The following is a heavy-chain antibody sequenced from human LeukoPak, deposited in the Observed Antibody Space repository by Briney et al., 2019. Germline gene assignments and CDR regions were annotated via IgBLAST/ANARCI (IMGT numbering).Heavy chain of an antibody. V-gene: IGHV3-66*02. CDR3: AKPLLPGSSSGWY. CDR2: IYSGGST. D-gene: IGHD6-19*01. CDR1: GFTFSSNY. J-gene: IGHJ4*02. Sequence: GGSLRLSCAASGFTFSSNYMSWVRQAPGKGLEWVSVIYSGGSTYYADSVKGRFTISRDNSKNTLYLQMNSLRAEDTAVYYCAKPLLPGSSSGWYWGQGTLVTVSS.